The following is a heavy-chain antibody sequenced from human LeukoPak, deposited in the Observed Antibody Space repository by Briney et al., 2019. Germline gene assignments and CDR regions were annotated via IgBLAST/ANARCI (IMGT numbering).Heavy chain of an antibody. CDR2: INHSGST. J-gene: IGHJ4*02. Sequence: PSETLSLTCAVYGGSFSGYYWSWIRQLPGKGLEWIGEINHSGSTNYNPSLKSRVTISVDTSKNQFSLKLSSVTAADTAVYYCASGRAGRLGELSLIFGRRRTFDYWGQGTLVTVSS. V-gene: IGHV4-34*01. CDR3: ASGRAGRLGELSLIFGRRRTFDY. D-gene: IGHD3-16*02. CDR1: GGSFSGYY.